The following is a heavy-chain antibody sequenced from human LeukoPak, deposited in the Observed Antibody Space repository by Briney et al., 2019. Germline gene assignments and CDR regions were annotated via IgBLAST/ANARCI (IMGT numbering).Heavy chain of an antibody. CDR1: GGSISSYY. V-gene: IGHV4-59*08. CDR3: ARAGMDWAADY. CDR2: IYYSGST. Sequence: SETLSLTCTVSGGSISSYYWSWIRQPPGKGLEWIGYIYYSGSTNYNPSLKSRVTLSVDTSKNQFSLKLRSVTAADTAVYYCARAGMDWAADYWGQGTLVTVSS. J-gene: IGHJ4*02. D-gene: IGHD1-14*01.